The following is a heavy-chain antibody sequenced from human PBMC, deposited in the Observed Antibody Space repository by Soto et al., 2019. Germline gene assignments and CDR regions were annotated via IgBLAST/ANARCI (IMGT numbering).Heavy chain of an antibody. CDR3: ARVHYDIKKFRLVWFDP. CDR1: GYTFTSYG. CDR2: ISAYNGNT. D-gene: IGHD3-9*01. Sequence: QVQLVQSGAEVKKPGASVKVSCKASGYTFTSYGISWVRQAPGQGLEWMGWISAYNGNTNYAQKLQGRVTMTTDTATSTAYMELRSLRSDDTAVYYCARVHYDIKKFRLVWFDPWGQGTLVTVSS. V-gene: IGHV1-18*01. J-gene: IGHJ5*02.